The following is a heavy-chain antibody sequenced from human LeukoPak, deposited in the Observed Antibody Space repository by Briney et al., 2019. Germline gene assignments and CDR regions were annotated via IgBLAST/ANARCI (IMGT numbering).Heavy chain of an antibody. Sequence: SETLSLTCTVSGGSISSSGYYWGWIRQPPGKGLEWIGTIYYGGTTFYSPSLKSRVTISVDTSKNQFSLKLHSVTASDTAVYYCVRHIPSIGWYGPFDYWGQGNLVTVSS. J-gene: IGHJ4*02. CDR2: IYYGGTT. D-gene: IGHD6-19*01. V-gene: IGHV4-39*01. CDR3: VRHIPSIGWYGPFDY. CDR1: GGSISSSGYY.